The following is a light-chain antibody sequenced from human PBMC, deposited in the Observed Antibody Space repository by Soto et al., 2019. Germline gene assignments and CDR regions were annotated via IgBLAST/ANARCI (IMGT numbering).Light chain of an antibody. CDR3: TPFTSSHNYV. Sequence: QSVLSQPASVSGSPGRSVTISCTGTSSDVGGYNFVSWYQQYPDEAPRLMIYDVSNRPSGVPNRFSGSKSGDTASLTISGLQAEDEADYYCTPFTSSHNYVFGNGKKVTV. J-gene: IGLJ1*01. V-gene: IGLV2-14*03. CDR1: SSDVGGYNF. CDR2: DVS.